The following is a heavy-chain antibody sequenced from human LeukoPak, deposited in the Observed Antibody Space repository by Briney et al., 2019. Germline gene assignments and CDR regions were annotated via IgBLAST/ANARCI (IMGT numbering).Heavy chain of an antibody. D-gene: IGHD3-10*01. Sequence: ASVKVSCKASGYTFTGYYMHWVRQAPGQGLEWMGWINPNSGGTNYAQKFQGRVTMTRDTSVSTAYMELSRLRSDDTAVYYCARGGYYGSGNDFRFDPWGQGTLVTVSS. V-gene: IGHV1-2*02. J-gene: IGHJ5*02. CDR2: INPNSGGT. CDR1: GYTFTGYY. CDR3: ARGGYYGSGNDFRFDP.